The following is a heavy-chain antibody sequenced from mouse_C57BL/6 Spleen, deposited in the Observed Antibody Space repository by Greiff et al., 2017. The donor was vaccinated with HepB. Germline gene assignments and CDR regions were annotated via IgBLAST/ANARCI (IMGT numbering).Heavy chain of an antibody. CDR2: INPSSGYT. J-gene: IGHJ2*01. D-gene: IGHD2-4*01. CDR1: GYTFTSYT. CDR3: ARGEIDYYFDY. V-gene: IGHV1-4*01. Sequence: VQLQQSGAELARPGASVKMSCKASGYTFTSYTMHWVKQRPGQGLEWIGYINPSSGYTKYNQKFKDMATLTADKSSSTAYMQLSSLTSEDSAVYYCARGEIDYYFDYWGQGTTLTVSS.